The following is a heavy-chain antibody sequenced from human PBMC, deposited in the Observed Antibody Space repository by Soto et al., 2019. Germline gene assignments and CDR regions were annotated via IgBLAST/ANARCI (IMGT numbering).Heavy chain of an antibody. CDR1: GCSFTSYW. V-gene: IGHV5-51*01. CDR2: IYPGDSDT. Sequence: XESLNISCKGCGCSFTSYWIGWVRQMPGKGLEWMGIIYPGDSDTRYSPSFQGQVTTSADKSISTAYLQWSSLKASDTAMYYCASYSGSYLDAFDIWGQGTMVTVSS. J-gene: IGHJ3*02. CDR3: ASYSGSYLDAFDI. D-gene: IGHD1-26*01.